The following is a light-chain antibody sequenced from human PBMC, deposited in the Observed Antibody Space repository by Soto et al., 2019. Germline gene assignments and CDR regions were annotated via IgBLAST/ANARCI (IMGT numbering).Light chain of an antibody. CDR1: SSNIGAGFD. V-gene: IGLV1-40*01. CDR2: GNS. Sequence: QSVLTQPPSVSGAPGQRVTISCTGSSSNIGAGFDVHWYQQLPGTAPKLLIYGNSNRPSGVPDRFSGSKSGTSASLAITGLQAEDEADYYCQSYDSSLGGSYVFGTVTKVTVL. J-gene: IGLJ1*01. CDR3: QSYDSSLGGSYV.